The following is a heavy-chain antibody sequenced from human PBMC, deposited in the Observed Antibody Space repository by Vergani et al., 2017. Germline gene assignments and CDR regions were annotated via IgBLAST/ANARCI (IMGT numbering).Heavy chain of an antibody. CDR1: GFTLSSAW. Sequence: EVQTVESGGGLVKPGGSLRLSCTPSGFTLSSAWMSWVRQAPGKGREWVARIRHKTDGETTDYAATVKGRFTISRDDSKNTLHLQMNSLKTEDTAVYYCTTPTKWKLGSSSDYWGQGTLVTVSS. V-gene: IGHV3-15*01. D-gene: IGHD1-1*01. CDR2: IRHKTDGETT. J-gene: IGHJ4*02. CDR3: TTPTKWKLGSSSDY.